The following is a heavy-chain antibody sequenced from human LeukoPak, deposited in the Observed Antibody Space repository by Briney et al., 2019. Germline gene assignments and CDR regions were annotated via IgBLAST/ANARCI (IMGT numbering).Heavy chain of an antibody. Sequence: SETLSLTCTVSGGSISSYYWSWIRQPPGKGLEWIGYIYYSGSTNYNPSLKSRVTISVDTSKNQFSLKLSSVTAADTAVYYCARVMVGYSGYGGDYWGQGTLVTVSS. CDR3: ARVMVGYSGYGGDY. J-gene: IGHJ4*02. CDR2: IYYSGST. CDR1: GGSISSYY. D-gene: IGHD5-12*01. V-gene: IGHV4-59*12.